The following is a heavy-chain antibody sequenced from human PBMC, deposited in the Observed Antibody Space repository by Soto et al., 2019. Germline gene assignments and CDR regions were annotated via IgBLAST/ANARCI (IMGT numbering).Heavy chain of an antibody. J-gene: IGHJ2*01. CDR2: ISGSSTDF. V-gene: IGHV3-21*01. CDR1: GFIVSSYN. D-gene: IGHD5-18*01. CDR3: ARGYYSYDGYWYFDL. Sequence: GGSLRLSCAASGFIVSSYNIDWVRQAPGKGLEWVSSISGSSTDFYYADSVKGRFTISRDNAKNSLYLQMNGLRAEDTAVYYCARGYYSYDGYWYFDLWGRGTLVTVSS.